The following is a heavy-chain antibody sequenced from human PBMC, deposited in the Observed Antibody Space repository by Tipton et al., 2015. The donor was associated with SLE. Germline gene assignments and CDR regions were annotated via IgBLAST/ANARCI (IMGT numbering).Heavy chain of an antibody. CDR2: FYPDDSDA. J-gene: IGHJ6*02. CDR1: GYKFTSYW. V-gene: IGHV5-51*01. D-gene: IGHD6-6*01. CDR3: ARYRKSSSLTSGMDV. Sequence: VQLVQSGAEVKEPGEALKISCKGSGYKFTSYWIAWVRQMPGKGLEWMGVFYPDDSDAKYSPSFQGQVSISADESISTAYLQWSSLKASDTAIYYCARYRKSSSLTSGMDVWGQGTTVIVSS.